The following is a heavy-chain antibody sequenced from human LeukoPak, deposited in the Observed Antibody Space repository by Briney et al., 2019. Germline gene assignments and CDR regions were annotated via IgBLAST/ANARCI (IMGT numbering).Heavy chain of an antibody. V-gene: IGHV3-66*01. CDR2: IQSGGST. J-gene: IGHJ4*02. CDR1: GFTLSSNY. Sequence: GGSLRLSCAASGFTLSSNYMSWVRQAPGKGLEWVSVIQSGGSTYYADSVTGRFTISRDISKNTLYLQMNRLRGEDTAVYYCTTRDTSSWYADWGQGTLVTVSS. CDR3: TTRDTSSWYAD. D-gene: IGHD6-13*01.